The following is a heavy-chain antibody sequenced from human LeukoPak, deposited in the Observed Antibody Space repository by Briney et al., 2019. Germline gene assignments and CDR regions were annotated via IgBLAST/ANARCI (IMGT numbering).Heavy chain of an antibody. Sequence: PGGSLRLSCAASGFPFSAYEMNWVRQAPGKGLERVSYISVSGDTIYYADSVKGRFTISRDNAKKSLYLQMKSLRAEDTAVYYCARGTLYYGSESYDYWGQGTLVAVSS. V-gene: IGHV3-48*03. CDR3: ARGTLYYGSESYDY. D-gene: IGHD3-10*01. CDR2: ISVSGDTI. J-gene: IGHJ4*02. CDR1: GFPFSAYE.